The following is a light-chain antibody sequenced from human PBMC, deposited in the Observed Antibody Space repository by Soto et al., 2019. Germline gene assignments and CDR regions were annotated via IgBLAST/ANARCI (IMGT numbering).Light chain of an antibody. CDR1: SSVVGGYNY. CDR2: DVS. J-gene: IGLJ1*01. CDR3: SSYTSSSTWV. Sequence: QSALTQPASVSGSPGQSITISCTGTSSVVGGYNYVSWYQQHPGKAPKLMIYDVSNRPSGVSNRFSGSKSGNTASLTISGLQAEDEAESYCSSYTSSSTWVFGTGTKVTVL. V-gene: IGLV2-14*01.